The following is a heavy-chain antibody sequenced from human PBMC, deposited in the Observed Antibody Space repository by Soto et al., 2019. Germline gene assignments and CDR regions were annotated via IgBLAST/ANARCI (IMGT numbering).Heavy chain of an antibody. CDR3: TTDKGLRNYYYYYYGMDV. V-gene: IGHV3-15*01. D-gene: IGHD4-17*01. CDR1: GFTFSSYG. CDR2: ISYDGGTT. Sequence: GGSLRLSCAASGFTFSSYGMHWVRQAPGKGLEWVAVISYDGGTTDYAAPVKGRFTISRDDSKNTLYLQMNSLKTEDTAVYYCTTDKGLRNYYYYYYGMDVWGQGTTVTVSS. J-gene: IGHJ6*02.